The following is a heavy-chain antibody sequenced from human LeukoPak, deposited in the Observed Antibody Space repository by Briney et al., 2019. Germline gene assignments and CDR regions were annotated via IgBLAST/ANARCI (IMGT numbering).Heavy chain of an antibody. Sequence: PSETLSLTCTVSGGSISGYCWNWLRQPAGRGLEWIGHIYTSGSTKYNPSLKSRVTMSIDTSRDQFSLQVTSVTAADTAVYYCARGSIDGSATYDAVVAYYFDYWGQGTLVTVSS. CDR1: GGSISGYC. CDR3: ARGSIDGSATYDAVVAYYFDY. CDR2: IYTSGST. J-gene: IGHJ4*02. V-gene: IGHV4-4*07. D-gene: IGHD3-10*01.